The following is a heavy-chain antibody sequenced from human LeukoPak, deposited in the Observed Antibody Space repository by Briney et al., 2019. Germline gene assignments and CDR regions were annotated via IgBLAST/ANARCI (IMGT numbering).Heavy chain of an antibody. V-gene: IGHV3-23*01. J-gene: IGHJ3*02. D-gene: IGHD6-19*01. CDR1: GFTISSYD. Sequence: GGSLRLSCAASGFTISSYDMSWVRQAPGKGLEWVSSISSSSSYIYYADSVKGRFTISRDNSKNTLYLQMNSLRAEDTAVYYCANNVGQWLVLGAFDIWGQGTMVTVSS. CDR3: ANNVGQWLVLGAFDI. CDR2: ISSSSSYI.